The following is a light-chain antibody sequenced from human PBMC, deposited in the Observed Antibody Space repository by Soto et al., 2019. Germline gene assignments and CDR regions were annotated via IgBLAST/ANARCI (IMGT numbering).Light chain of an antibody. V-gene: IGKV3-15*01. CDR3: QRYNKWPPYT. CDR2: GAS. CDR1: QSVSSI. J-gene: IGKJ2*01. Sequence: EIVMTQSPANWSVSPGERATLFCRASQSVSSILAWYQQKPGQGPRLLIYGASTRATSIPARFSGSGSGTEFTLTIKSLPSDDVEVYYFQRYNKWPPYTFGQGTKLEIK.